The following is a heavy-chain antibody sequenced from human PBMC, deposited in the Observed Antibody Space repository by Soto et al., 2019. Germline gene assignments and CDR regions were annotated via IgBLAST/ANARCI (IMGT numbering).Heavy chain of an antibody. CDR3: ARDSSGWYIDY. CDR1: GYTFTSYG. D-gene: IGHD6-19*01. J-gene: IGHJ4*02. Sequence: QVQVVQSGAEVKKPGASVKVSCKASGYTFTSYGISWVRQAPGQGLEWMGWINIYNGHTNYAQKSQGRSTMTTDTSTSTAYMELRSLRSDDTAVYYCARDSSGWYIDYWGQGTLVTVSS. CDR2: INIYNGHT. V-gene: IGHV1-18*01.